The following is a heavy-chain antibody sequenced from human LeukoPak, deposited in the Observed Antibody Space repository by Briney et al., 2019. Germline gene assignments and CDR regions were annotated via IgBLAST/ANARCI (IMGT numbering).Heavy chain of an antibody. Sequence: SVKVSCKASGYTFTSYYMHWVRQAPGQGLEWMGGIIPIFGTANYAQKFQGRVTITADESTSTAYMELSSLRSEDTAVYYCARETYYYDSSGYLHAFDIWGQGTMVTVSS. CDR2: IIPIFGTA. V-gene: IGHV1-69*13. CDR3: ARETYYYDSSGYLHAFDI. CDR1: GYTFTSYY. J-gene: IGHJ3*02. D-gene: IGHD3-22*01.